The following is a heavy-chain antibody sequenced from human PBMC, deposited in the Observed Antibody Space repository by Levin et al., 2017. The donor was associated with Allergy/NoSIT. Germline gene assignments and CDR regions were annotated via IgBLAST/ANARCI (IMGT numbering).Heavy chain of an antibody. V-gene: IGHV4-59*02. D-gene: IGHD3-9*01. CDR2: IYYSGST. CDR3: VRATTNPADILTGWHILKYHYYMDV. Sequence: SETLSLTCTVSGAAVSSHYWSWVRQSPGKGLEWIGYIYYSGSTDYNPSLKSRVTISVDMSKSQFSLKLSSVTAADAAVYYCVRATTNPADILTGWHILKYHYYMDVWGKGTTVTVSS. J-gene: IGHJ6*03. CDR1: GAAVSSHY.